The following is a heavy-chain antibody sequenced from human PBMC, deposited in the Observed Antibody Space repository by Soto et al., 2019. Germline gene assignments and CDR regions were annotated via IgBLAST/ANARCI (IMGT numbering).Heavy chain of an antibody. CDR3: ARPLYCGGDCYSEGYYGMDV. CDR2: IYPGDSDT. CDR1: GYSFTSYW. Sequence: GESLKISCKVSGYSFTSYWIGWVRQMPGKGLEWMGIIYPGDSDTRYSPSFQGQVTISAHKSISTAYLQWSSLKASDTAMYYCARPLYCGGDCYSEGYYGMDVWGQGTTVTVSS. V-gene: IGHV5-51*01. D-gene: IGHD2-21*02. J-gene: IGHJ6*02.